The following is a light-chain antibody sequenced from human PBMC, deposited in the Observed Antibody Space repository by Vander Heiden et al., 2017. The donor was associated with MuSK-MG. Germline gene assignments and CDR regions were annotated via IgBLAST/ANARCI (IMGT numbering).Light chain of an antibody. CDR3: QQDGSSPPYT. CDR1: QRVGSNY. J-gene: IGKJ2*01. V-gene: IGKV3-20*01. Sequence: EIVLTQSPGTLSLSPGERATLSCRASQRVGSNYLAWYQQKPGQAPRLLLYGASSRATGIADRFSCSGYGTDFTLTISSLEPEDFAVYYCQQDGSSPPYTFGQGTKVEIK. CDR2: GAS.